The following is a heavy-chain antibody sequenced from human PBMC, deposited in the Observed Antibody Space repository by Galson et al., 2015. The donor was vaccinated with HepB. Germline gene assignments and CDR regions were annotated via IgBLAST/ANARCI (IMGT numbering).Heavy chain of an antibody. CDR1: GFTFANYA. J-gene: IGHJ4*02. CDR3: TRSTTLHTVISFDF. D-gene: IGHD2-15*01. V-gene: IGHV3-23*01. Sequence: SLRLSCAASGFTFANYAMNWVRQAPGKGLEWVSGITGSAANTYYADSVKGRFTISRDNSKNTLYLQMNSLRAEDKAVYYCTRSTTLHTVISFDFWGQGTLVTVSS. CDR2: ITGSAANT.